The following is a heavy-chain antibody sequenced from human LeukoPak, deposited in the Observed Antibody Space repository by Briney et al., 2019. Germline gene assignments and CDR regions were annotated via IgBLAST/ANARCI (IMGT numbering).Heavy chain of an antibody. Sequence: SQTLSLTCAISGDSVSSNSAAWNWIRQSPSRGLEWLGRTYYRSKWYNDYAVYVKSRITINPDTSKNQFSLQLNSVTSEDTAVYYCARARCGSGSYPLHDFDYWGQGTLVTVSS. J-gene: IGHJ4*02. CDR3: ARARCGSGSYPLHDFDY. D-gene: IGHD3-10*01. CDR2: TYYRSKWYN. V-gene: IGHV6-1*01. CDR1: GDSVSSNSAA.